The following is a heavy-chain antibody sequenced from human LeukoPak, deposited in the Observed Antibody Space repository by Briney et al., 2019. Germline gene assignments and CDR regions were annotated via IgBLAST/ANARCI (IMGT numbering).Heavy chain of an antibody. J-gene: IGHJ4*02. V-gene: IGHV4-39*07. Sequence: SETLSLTWSVSGGSISSSSYYWGWIRQPPGKGLEWIGTIYYSGTTYYNPSLKSRVTISIDTSKNQFSLKLSSVTAADTAVYYCARNFPGVGCSGGSCYDYWGQGTLVTVSS. CDR3: ARNFPGVGCSGGSCYDY. CDR1: GGSISSSSYY. D-gene: IGHD2-15*01. CDR2: IYYSGTT.